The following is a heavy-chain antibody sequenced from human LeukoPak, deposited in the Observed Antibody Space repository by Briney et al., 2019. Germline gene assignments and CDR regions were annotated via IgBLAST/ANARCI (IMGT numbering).Heavy chain of an antibody. D-gene: IGHD6-13*01. CDR2: IYSGGST. CDR3: ARDRSSSRRLDY. Sequence: GGSLRLSCAASGFTVSSNYMSWVHQAPGKGLEWVSVIYSGGSTYYADSVKGRFTISRDNSKNTLYLQMNSLRAEDTAVYYCARDRSSSRRLDYWGQGTLVTVSS. V-gene: IGHV3-53*01. J-gene: IGHJ4*02. CDR1: GFTVSSNY.